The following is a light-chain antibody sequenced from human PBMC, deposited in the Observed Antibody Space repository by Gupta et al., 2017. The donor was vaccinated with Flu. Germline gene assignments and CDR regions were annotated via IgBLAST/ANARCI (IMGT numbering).Light chain of an antibody. J-gene: IGKJ4*01. CDR1: QSVSTN. CDR2: DAS. Sequence: EVVMTQSPATLSVSPGERATLSCRASQSVSTNLAWYQQNPGQAPRLLIYDASTRATGIPARFSGSGSVTEFTLTISSLQSEDFAVYYCQQYDNWPLTFGGGTKVETK. CDR3: QQYDNWPLT. V-gene: IGKV3-15*01.